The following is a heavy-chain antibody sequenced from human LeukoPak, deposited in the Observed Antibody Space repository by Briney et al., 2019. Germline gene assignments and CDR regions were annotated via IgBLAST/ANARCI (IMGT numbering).Heavy chain of an antibody. CDR3: ARDQAVASVYREDS. V-gene: IGHV3-7*01. CDR1: GFTFSSYW. J-gene: IGHJ4*02. Sequence: GGSLRLSCAASGFTFSSYWMTWVRQAPGKGLEWVANIKQDESQKYYVDSVKGRFTISRDNAKNSLFLQRNSLRAEGTAVYYCARDQAVASVYREDSWGQGTLITVSS. D-gene: IGHD6-19*01. CDR2: IKQDESQK.